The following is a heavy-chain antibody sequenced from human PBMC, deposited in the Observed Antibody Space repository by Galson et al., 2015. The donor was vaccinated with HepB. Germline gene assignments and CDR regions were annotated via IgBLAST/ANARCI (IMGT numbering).Heavy chain of an antibody. CDR2: IYSGGST. V-gene: IGHV3-66*02. D-gene: IGHD2-2*02. CDR1: GFTVSSNY. J-gene: IGHJ6*02. CDR3: ARDVLNFVPAATPRFYYYGMDV. Sequence: SLRLSCAASGFTVSSNYMSWVRQAPGKGLEWVSVIYSGGSTYYADSVKGRFTISRDNSKNTLYLQMNSLRAEDTAVYYCARDVLNFVPAATPRFYYYGMDVWGQGTTVTVSS.